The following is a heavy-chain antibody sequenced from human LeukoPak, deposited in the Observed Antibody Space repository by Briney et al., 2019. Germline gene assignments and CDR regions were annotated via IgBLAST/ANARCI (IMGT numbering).Heavy chain of an antibody. V-gene: IGHV3-23*01. J-gene: IGHJ6*03. CDR2: ISGSGGGT. CDR3: AREYSTGWSNYYYYYYMDV. CDR1: GFTFSTYD. Sequence: SGGSLRLSCAASGFTFSTYDINWVRQAPGKGLEWVSGISGSGGGTYYADSVKGRITIFRDNSKNTLYLQMNSLRVEDTAVYYCAREYSTGWSNYYYYYYMDVWGRGTTVTVSS. D-gene: IGHD6-19*01.